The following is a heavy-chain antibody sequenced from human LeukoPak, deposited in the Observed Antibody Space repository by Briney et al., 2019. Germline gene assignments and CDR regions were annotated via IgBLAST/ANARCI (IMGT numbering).Heavy chain of an antibody. Sequence: PGRSLRLSCAASGFTFNSYAMHWVRHAPGKGLEWVAVISYDGSNKFYADSVKGRFTISRDNSKNTLYLQMNSLRAEDTAVYYCARDIGYYGSGSYYLDYWGQGTLVTVSS. D-gene: IGHD3-10*01. CDR3: ARDIGYYGSGSYYLDY. V-gene: IGHV3-30*04. CDR2: ISYDGSNK. CDR1: GFTFNSYA. J-gene: IGHJ4*02.